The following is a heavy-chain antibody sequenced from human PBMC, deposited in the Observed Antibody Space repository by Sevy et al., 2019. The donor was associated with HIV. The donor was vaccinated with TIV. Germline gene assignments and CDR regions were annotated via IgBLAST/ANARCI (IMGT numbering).Heavy chain of an antibody. J-gene: IGHJ4*02. V-gene: IGHV3-23*01. CDR2: ISSRGDGT. D-gene: IGHD4-4*01. CDR1: GFTFSDYA. Sequence: GGSLRLSCVASGFTFSDYAMSWVRQAPGKGLEWVAGISSRGDGTYYADSVKGRFTISRDNLKNTLYLQMNSLRAEDTGTYYCAKALYSSVWPWAFDYWGQGTPVTVSS. CDR3: AKALYSSVWPWAFDY.